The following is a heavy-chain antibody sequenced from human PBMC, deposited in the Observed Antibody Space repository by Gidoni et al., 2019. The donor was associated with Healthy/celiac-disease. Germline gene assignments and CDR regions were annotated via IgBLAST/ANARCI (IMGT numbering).Heavy chain of an antibody. Sequence: QVQLQESGPGLVKPSQTLSLTYTVSGGSISSGSYYWSWLRQPAGKGLEWIGRIYTSGSTNYNPSLKSRVTISVDTSKNQFSLKLSSVTAADTAVYYCARESYYFHYWGQGTLVTVSS. CDR2: IYTSGST. CDR1: GGSISSGSYY. CDR3: ARESYYFHY. J-gene: IGHJ4*02. D-gene: IGHD3-10*01. V-gene: IGHV4-61*02.